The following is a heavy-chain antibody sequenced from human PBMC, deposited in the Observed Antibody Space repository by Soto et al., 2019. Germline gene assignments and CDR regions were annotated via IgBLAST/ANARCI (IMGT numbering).Heavy chain of an antibody. J-gene: IGHJ4*02. V-gene: IGHV4-59*08. CDR1: GGSIDGYY. CDR2: IYYSGSS. CDR3: ARRNYGYSYDY. Sequence: QVQLQESGPGLVKPSETLSLTCTVSGGSIDGYYWSWIRQPPGKGLEWIGYIYYSGSSNYNPSLNSRVTISVYTSKNQFSLELTSVTAADTAVYYCARRNYGYSYDYWGQGTLVTVAS. D-gene: IGHD3-16*01.